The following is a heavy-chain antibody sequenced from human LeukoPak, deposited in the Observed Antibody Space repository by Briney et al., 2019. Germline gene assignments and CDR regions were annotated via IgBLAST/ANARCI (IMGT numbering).Heavy chain of an antibody. Sequence: GGSLRLSCAASGFTVSSNYMSWVRQAPGKGLEWVSVIYTGGSTYYSDSVKGGFTISRDNSKTTLYLQMNSLRAEETAVYYCASARANYYYSGMEVWGQGTTVTVSS. D-gene: IGHD5-12*01. CDR3: ASARANYYYSGMEV. CDR1: GFTVSSNY. CDR2: IYTGGST. J-gene: IGHJ6*02. V-gene: IGHV3-53*01.